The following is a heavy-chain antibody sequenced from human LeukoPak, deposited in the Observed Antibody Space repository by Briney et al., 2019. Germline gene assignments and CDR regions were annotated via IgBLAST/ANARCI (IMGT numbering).Heavy chain of an antibody. Sequence: GGSLRLSYAASGFTVSSNYMSWVRQAPGKGLEWVSVIYTGGNTYYADSVKGRFTISRDNAKNSLYLQMNSLRAEDTAVYYCARGQGRELSNNWFDPWGQGTLVTVSS. J-gene: IGHJ5*02. CDR3: ARGQGRELSNNWFDP. D-gene: IGHD1-7*01. CDR1: GFTVSSNY. CDR2: IYTGGNT. V-gene: IGHV3-53*01.